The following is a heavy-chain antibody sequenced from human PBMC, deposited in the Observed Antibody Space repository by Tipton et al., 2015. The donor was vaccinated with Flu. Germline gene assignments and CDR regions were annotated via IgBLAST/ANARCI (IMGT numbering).Heavy chain of an antibody. CDR2: ISSSGSII. CDR1: GFTFSDYY. Sequence: QVQLVQSGGGLVQPGWSLRLSCAASGFTFSDYYMSWVRQAPGKGLEWVSHISSSGSIINYADSVKGRFTISRDNAKNSLYLQMNSLRAEDTAVYYCARVPLVLDYYGSGSYFDYWGQGTLVTVSS. D-gene: IGHD3-10*01. J-gene: IGHJ4*02. V-gene: IGHV3-11*01. CDR3: ARVPLVLDYYGSGSYFDY.